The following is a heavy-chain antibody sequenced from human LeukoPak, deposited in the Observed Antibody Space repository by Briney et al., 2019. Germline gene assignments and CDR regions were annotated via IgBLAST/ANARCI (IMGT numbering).Heavy chain of an antibody. CDR2: IYYSGST. CDR1: GGSISSYY. J-gene: IGHJ4*02. CDR3: ARSDPGGYTRGGFDY. Sequence: SETLSLTCTVSGGSISSYYWSWIQQPPGKGLEWIGYIYYSGSTNYNPSLKSRVTISVDTSKNQFSLKLSSVTAADTAVYYCARSDPGGYTRGGFDYWGQGTLVTVSS. D-gene: IGHD3-10*01. V-gene: IGHV4-59*01.